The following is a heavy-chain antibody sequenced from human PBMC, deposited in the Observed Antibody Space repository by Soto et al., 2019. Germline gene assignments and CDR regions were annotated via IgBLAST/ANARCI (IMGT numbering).Heavy chain of an antibody. V-gene: IGHV3-23*01. Sequence: GGSLRLSCAASGFTFSSYAMSWVRQAPGKGLEWVSAISGSGGSTYYADSVKGRFTISRDNSKNTLYLQMNSLRAEDTAGYYCAKDRPRSITIFGVNPWAFETWGQGTMVPVS. J-gene: IGHJ3*02. CDR3: AKDRPRSITIFGVNPWAFET. D-gene: IGHD3-3*01. CDR1: GFTFSSYA. CDR2: ISGSGGST.